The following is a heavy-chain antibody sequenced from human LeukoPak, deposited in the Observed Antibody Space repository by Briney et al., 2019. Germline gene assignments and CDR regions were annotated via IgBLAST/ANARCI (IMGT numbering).Heavy chain of an antibody. Sequence: GGSLRLSCAASGFPFSSHWVSWFRQSPGKGLEWVAHINQDGSEEYYVDSVKGRFTISRDNSKNTLYLQMNSLRAEDTAVYYCARGRYDSSGYYSPYYYYYYGMDVWGQGTTVTVSS. J-gene: IGHJ6*02. CDR1: GFPFSSHW. D-gene: IGHD3-22*01. V-gene: IGHV3-7*01. CDR2: INQDGSEE. CDR3: ARGRYDSSGYYSPYYYYYYGMDV.